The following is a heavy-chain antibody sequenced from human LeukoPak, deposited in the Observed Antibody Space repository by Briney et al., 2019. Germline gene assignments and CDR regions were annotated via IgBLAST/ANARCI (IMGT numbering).Heavy chain of an antibody. CDR2: IFNTGST. J-gene: IGHJ2*01. V-gene: IGHV4-59*08. Sequence: SETLSLTCSVSGGSITDSYWSWIRQSPGKGLEWIGYIFNTGSTNYNASLRSRVTISLDTSNNQFSLKLSSVTAADTAVYYCARAPGVAEVGRLDLWGRGTLVTVSS. D-gene: IGHD7-27*01. CDR1: GGSITDSY. CDR3: ARAPGVAEVGRLDL.